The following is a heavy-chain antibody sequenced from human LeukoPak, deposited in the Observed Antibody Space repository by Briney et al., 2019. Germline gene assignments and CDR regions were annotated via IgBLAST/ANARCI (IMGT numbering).Heavy chain of an antibody. Sequence: ASVKVSGKASGYTFTGYYMHWVRQAPGQGLEWMGWINPNSGGTNYAQKFQGWVTMTRDTSISTAYMELSRLRSDDTAVYYCARDMGIASGEAFDIWGQGTMVTVSS. CDR1: GYTFTGYY. D-gene: IGHD6-13*01. CDR2: INPNSGGT. CDR3: ARDMGIASGEAFDI. J-gene: IGHJ3*02. V-gene: IGHV1-2*04.